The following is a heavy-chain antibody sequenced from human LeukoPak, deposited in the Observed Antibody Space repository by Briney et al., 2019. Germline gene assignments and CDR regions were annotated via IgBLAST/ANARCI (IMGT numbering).Heavy chain of an antibody. Sequence: QTGGSLRLSCAASGFTFSSYGMHWVRQAPGKGLEWVAVIWYDGSNKYYADSVKGRFTISRDNSKNTLYLQMNSLRAEDTAVYYCARELDYGDYFSDGRYYYYGMDVWGQGTTVTVSS. CDR3: ARELDYGDYFSDGRYYYYGMDV. V-gene: IGHV3-33*08. D-gene: IGHD4-17*01. J-gene: IGHJ6*02. CDR2: IWYDGSNK. CDR1: GFTFSSYG.